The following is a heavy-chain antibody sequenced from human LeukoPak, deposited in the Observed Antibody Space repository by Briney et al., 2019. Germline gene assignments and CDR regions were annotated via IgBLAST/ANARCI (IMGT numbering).Heavy chain of an antibody. J-gene: IGHJ5*02. Sequence: SETLSLTCAVYGGSFSGYYWSWIRQPPGKGLEWIGETNHSGSTNYNPSLKSRVTISVDTSKNQCSLKLSSVTAADTAVYYCARAIAVAGLAWFDPWGQGTLVTVSS. CDR2: TNHSGST. CDR3: ARAIAVAGLAWFDP. D-gene: IGHD6-19*01. V-gene: IGHV4-34*01. CDR1: GGSFSGYY.